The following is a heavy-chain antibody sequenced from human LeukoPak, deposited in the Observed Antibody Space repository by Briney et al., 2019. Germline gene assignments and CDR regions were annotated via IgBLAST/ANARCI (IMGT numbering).Heavy chain of an antibody. Sequence: SETLSLTCTVSGGSISSYYWSWIRQPAGKGLEWIGRIYTSGSTNYNPSLKSRVTMSVDTSKNQFSLKLSSVTAADTAVYYCARGGEGGYDTSYYYYMDVWGKGTTVTVSS. J-gene: IGHJ6*03. V-gene: IGHV4-4*07. D-gene: IGHD5-12*01. CDR3: ARGGEGGYDTSYYYYMDV. CDR2: IYTSGST. CDR1: GGSISSYY.